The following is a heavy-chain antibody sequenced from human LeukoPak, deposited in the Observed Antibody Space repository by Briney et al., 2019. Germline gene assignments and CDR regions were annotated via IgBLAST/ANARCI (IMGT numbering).Heavy chain of an antibody. CDR2: ISGSGGST. D-gene: IGHD3-3*01. V-gene: IGHV3-23*01. Sequence: GALRLSCAASGFTFSSYAMNWGRQAAGKGLEWASGISGSGGSTYYADSVKGRFTISRDNSKKTLYLQMNSLRVEDTAVYYCAKQYDFWSGPDYWGQGALVTVSS. CDR3: AKQYDFWSGPDY. J-gene: IGHJ4*02. CDR1: GFTFSSYA.